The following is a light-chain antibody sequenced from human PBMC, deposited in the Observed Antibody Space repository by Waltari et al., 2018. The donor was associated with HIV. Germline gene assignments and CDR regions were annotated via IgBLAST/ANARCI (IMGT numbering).Light chain of an antibody. J-gene: IGLJ1*01. CDR3: QVWDSDADRYV. CDR1: HMSRKN. CDR2: DDS. V-gene: IGLV3-21*02. Sequence: SSVLPQPPTASVAPGQTVTNPCGGKHMSRKNGTWTQQRPGQAPVLVVYDDSDRPSWISERFSGSNSGNTATLTITRVEGGDEADYYCQVWDSDADRYVFGNGTRVTVL.